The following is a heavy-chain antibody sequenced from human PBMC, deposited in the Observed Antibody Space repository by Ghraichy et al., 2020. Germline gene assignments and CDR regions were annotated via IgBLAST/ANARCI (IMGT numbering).Heavy chain of an antibody. CDR1: GFTFSSYS. J-gene: IGHJ6*02. CDR2: ISSSSSYI. D-gene: IGHD5-18*01. V-gene: IGHV3-21*01. Sequence: GGSLRLSCAASGFTFSSYSMNWVRQAPGKGLEWVSSISSSSSYIYYADSVKCRFTISRDNAKNSLYLQMNSLRAEDTAVYYCARVIAAASSYGMDVWGQGTTVTVSS. CDR3: ARVIAAASSYGMDV.